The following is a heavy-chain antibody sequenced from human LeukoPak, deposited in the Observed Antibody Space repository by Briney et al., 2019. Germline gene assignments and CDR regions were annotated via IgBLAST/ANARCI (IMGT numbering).Heavy chain of an antibody. D-gene: IGHD3-10*01. J-gene: IGHJ3*02. V-gene: IGHV4-59*01. Sequence: SETLSLTCTVSGGSISSYYWSWIRQPPGKGLEWIGYIYYSGTTSYNPPLKSRVTMSVDPSKNQFSLKLSSVTAADTAVYYCARGRRNYYGSGSHDAFDIWGQGTMVTVSS. CDR2: IYYSGTT. CDR3: ARGRRNYYGSGSHDAFDI. CDR1: GGSISSYY.